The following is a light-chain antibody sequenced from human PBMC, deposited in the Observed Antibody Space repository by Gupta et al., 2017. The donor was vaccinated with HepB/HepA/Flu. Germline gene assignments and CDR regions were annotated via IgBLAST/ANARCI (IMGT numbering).Light chain of an antibody. CDR3: QQYYSTPV. CDR2: WAS. CDR1: QSVLYSSNNKNY. J-gene: IGKJ1*01. V-gene: IGKV4-1*01. Sequence: DIVMTQSPDSLAVSLGERATINCKSSQSVLYSSNNKNYLAWYQQKPGQPPKLLIYWASTRESGVPDRFSGSGFGTDFTLTISSRQAEDVAVYYWQQYYSTPVFGQGTKVEIK.